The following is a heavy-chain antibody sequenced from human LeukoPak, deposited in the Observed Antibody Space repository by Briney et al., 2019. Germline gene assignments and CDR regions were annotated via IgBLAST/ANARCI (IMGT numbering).Heavy chain of an antibody. Sequence: PGGSLRLSCAASAFTFSHYGMHWVRQAPGKGLEWVAVISYDGSNKYYADSVKGRFTISRDNSKNTLYLQMNSLRAEDTAVYYCAKDRDYGDYYPTIDYWGQGTLVTVSS. J-gene: IGHJ4*02. CDR3: AKDRDYGDYYPTIDY. CDR1: AFTFSHYG. D-gene: IGHD4-17*01. CDR2: ISYDGSNK. V-gene: IGHV3-30*18.